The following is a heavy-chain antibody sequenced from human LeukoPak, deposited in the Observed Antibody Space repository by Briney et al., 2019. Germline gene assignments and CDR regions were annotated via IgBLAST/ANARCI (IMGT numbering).Heavy chain of an antibody. CDR2: ISSSSSYI. CDR3: ARGELLRLYYYYMDV. Sequence: PGGSLRLSCAASGFTFSSYSMNWVRQAPGKGLEWVSSISSSSSYIYYADSVKGRFTISRDNAKNSLYLQMNSLRAEYTAVYYCARGELLRLYYYYMDVWGKGTTVTVSS. V-gene: IGHV3-21*01. D-gene: IGHD1-26*01. CDR1: GFTFSSYS. J-gene: IGHJ6*03.